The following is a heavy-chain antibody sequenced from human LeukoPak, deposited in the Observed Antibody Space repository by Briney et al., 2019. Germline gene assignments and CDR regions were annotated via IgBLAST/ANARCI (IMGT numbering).Heavy chain of an antibody. CDR1: GFTFSSYV. Sequence: GGSLRLSCAASGFTFSSYVMNWVRQAPGKGLEWVSTISSSGGSTYYADSVKGRFTISRDNSKNTLYLQMSSLRAEDTAVYYCAKRALDSSAYQDWGQGTLVTVSS. CDR2: ISSSGGST. J-gene: IGHJ4*02. D-gene: IGHD3-22*01. CDR3: AKRALDSSAYQD. V-gene: IGHV3-23*01.